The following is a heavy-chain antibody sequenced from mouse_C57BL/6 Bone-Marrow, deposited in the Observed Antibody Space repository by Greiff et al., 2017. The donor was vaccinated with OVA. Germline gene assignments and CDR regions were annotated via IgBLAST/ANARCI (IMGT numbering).Heavy chain of an antibody. CDR2: FHPYNDDT. CDR1: GYTFTTYP. J-gene: IGHJ3*01. D-gene: IGHD2-12*01. Sequence: QVQLKQSGAELVKPGASVKMSCKASGYTFTTYPIEWMKQNHGKSLEWIGNFHPYNDDTKYNEKFKGKATLTVEKSSSTVYLELSRLTSDDSDVDYCAKPGEYDGDWFAYWGQGTLVTVSA. V-gene: IGHV1-47*01. CDR3: AKPGEYDGDWFAY.